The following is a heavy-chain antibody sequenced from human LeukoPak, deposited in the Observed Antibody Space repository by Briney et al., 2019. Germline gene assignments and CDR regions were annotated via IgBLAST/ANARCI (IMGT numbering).Heavy chain of an antibody. D-gene: IGHD6-13*01. J-gene: IGHJ4*02. V-gene: IGHV3-7*01. CDR3: AGGSPNYSSSWYPY. CDR2: IKQDGSEK. Sequence: GGSLRLSCAASGFTFSNAWMSWVRQAPGKGLEWVANIKQDGSEKYYVDSVKGRFAISRDNAKNSLYLQMNSLRAEDTAVYYCAGGSPNYSSSWYPYWGQGTLVTVSS. CDR1: GFTFSNAW.